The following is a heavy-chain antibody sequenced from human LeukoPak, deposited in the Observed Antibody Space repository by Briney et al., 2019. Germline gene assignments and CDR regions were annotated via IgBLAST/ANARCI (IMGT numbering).Heavy chain of an antibody. CDR3: ARGGNYYDNRYYFDY. V-gene: IGHV3-20*04. D-gene: IGHD3-22*01. CDR2: INWNGGST. CDR1: GFTFDDYG. Sequence: PGGSLRLSCAASGFTFDDYGMSWVRQAPGKGLEWVSGINWNGGSTGYADSVKGRFTISRDNAKNSLYLQMNSLRAEDTALYYCARGGNYYDNRYYFDYWGQGTLVTVSS. J-gene: IGHJ4*02.